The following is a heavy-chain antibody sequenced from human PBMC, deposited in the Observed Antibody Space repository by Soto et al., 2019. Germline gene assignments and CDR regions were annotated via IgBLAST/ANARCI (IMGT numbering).Heavy chain of an antibody. J-gene: IGHJ4*02. CDR2: ISSSSSYI. CDR3: ARYTTYYDILTDIFDY. CDR1: GFTFSSYS. D-gene: IGHD3-9*01. Sequence: EVQLVESGGGLVKPGGSLRLSCAASGFTFSSYSMNWVRQAPGKGLEWVSSISSSSSYIYYADSVKGRSTISRDNAKNSLYLQMNSLRAEHTAVYYCARYTTYYDILTDIFDYWGQGTLVTVSS. V-gene: IGHV3-21*01.